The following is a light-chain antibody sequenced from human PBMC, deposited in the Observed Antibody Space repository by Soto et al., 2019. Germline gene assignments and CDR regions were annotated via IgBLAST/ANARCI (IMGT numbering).Light chain of an antibody. V-gene: IGLV1-47*01. CDR1: GSNIGTTD. CDR2: GDD. J-gene: IGLJ3*02. Sequence: QSVLTQPPSASGTPGQRVTISCSGSGSNIGTTDVYWLQVLPGTAPKLLVHGDDKRTSEVPDRFSGSKSGTSASLAISGLRPENEAEYYCTMWHVSLRLWVFGGGTKLTVL. CDR3: TMWHVSLRLWV.